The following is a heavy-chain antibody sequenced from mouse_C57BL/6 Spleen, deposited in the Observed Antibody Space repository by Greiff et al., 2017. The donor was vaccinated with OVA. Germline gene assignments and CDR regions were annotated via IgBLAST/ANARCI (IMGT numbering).Heavy chain of an antibody. Sequence: ESGAELARPGASVKLSCKASGYTFTSYGISWVKQRTGQGLEWIGEIYPRSGNTYYNEKFKGKATLTADKSSSTAYMELRSLTSEDSAVYFCADRGAYWGQGTLVTVSA. J-gene: IGHJ3*01. CDR1: GYTFTSYG. V-gene: IGHV1-81*01. CDR2: IYPRSGNT. CDR3: ADRGAY.